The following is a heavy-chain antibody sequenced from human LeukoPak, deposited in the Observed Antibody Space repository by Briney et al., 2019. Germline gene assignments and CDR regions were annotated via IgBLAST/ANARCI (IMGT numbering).Heavy chain of an antibody. Sequence: SETLSLTCTVSGCSITSYFWTWIRQPPGKGLEWIGYIYYSGSTNYNPSLKSRVTISVDTSKNQFSLKLSSVTAADTAVYYCARGQWYGSGSYYNTGFDYWGQGTLVTVSS. CDR3: ARGQWYGSGSYYNTGFDY. CDR1: GCSITSYF. CDR2: IYYSGST. V-gene: IGHV4-59*01. D-gene: IGHD3-10*01. J-gene: IGHJ4*02.